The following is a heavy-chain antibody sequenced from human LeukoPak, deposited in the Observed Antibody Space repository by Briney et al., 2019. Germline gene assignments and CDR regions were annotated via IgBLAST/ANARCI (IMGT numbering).Heavy chain of an antibody. CDR1: GFTFSSYA. J-gene: IGHJ5*02. Sequence: GGSLRLSCAASGFTFSSYAMHWVRQAPGKGLEYVSAISSNGGSTYYANSVKGRFTISRDNSKNTLYLQMNSLRAEDTAVYYCARDLSPHPPHYGDYGVGSTWGQGTLVTVSS. D-gene: IGHD4-17*01. CDR3: ARDLSPHPPHYGDYGVGST. V-gene: IGHV3-64*01. CDR2: ISSNGGST.